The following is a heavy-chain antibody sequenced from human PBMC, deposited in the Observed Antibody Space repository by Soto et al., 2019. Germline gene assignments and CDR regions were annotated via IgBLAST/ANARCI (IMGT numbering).Heavy chain of an antibody. CDR1: GFTFSSYA. V-gene: IGHV3-30-3*01. J-gene: IGHJ6*02. CDR3: ARAGIAVSWLYYGMDV. CDR2: ISYDGSNK. Sequence: GGSLRLSCAASGFTFSSYAMHWVRQAPGKGLEWVAVISYDGSNKYYADSVKGRFTISRDNSKNTLYLQMNSLRAEDTAVYYCARAGIAVSWLYYGMDVWGQGTTVTVSS. D-gene: IGHD6-19*01.